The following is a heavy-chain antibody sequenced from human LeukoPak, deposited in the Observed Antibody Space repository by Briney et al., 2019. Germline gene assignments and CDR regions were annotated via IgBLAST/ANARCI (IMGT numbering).Heavy chain of an antibody. J-gene: IGHJ6*04. CDR2: ITGNSAAI. Sequence: PGGSLRLSCAASGFTFGTYVMNWVRQAPGKGLEWISYITGNSAAIYYADSVRGRFTISRDNAKNSEYLEMNSLREEDTAVYYCARRAIWGKGSTVIVSS. CDR1: GFTFGTYV. V-gene: IGHV3-48*02. CDR3: ARRAI.